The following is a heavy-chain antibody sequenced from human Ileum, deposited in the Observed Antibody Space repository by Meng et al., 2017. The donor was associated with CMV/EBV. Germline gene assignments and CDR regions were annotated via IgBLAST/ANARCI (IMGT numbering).Heavy chain of an antibody. V-gene: IGHV4-4*07. CDR2: IYVSVST. CDR3: AREVDVDGAVPQKGGYYYDY. CDR1: GGAMSGYY. Sequence: QGHLPEAGPGRVNPAETLSLTCSVSGGAMSGYYWGWIRQPAGKGLEWIGRIYVSVSTDYNPSLKSRATMSVDTSKKQFSLRLTSVTAADTAVYFCAREVDVDGAVPQKGGYYYDYWGQGILVTVFS. J-gene: IGHJ4*02. D-gene: IGHD3-3*01.